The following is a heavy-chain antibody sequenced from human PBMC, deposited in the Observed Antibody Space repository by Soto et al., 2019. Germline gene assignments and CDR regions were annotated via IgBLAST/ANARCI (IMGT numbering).Heavy chain of an antibody. D-gene: IGHD1-26*01. J-gene: IGHJ3*02. CDR2: ISYDGSNK. V-gene: IGHV3-30*18. CDR1: GFTFSSYG. CDR3: ANLGVGATFPYDAFDI. Sequence: QVQLVESGGGVVQPGRSLRLSCAASGFTFSSYGMHWVRQAPGKGLEWVAVISYDGSNKYYADSVKGRFTISRDNSKNTLSMQMNSLRAEDTAVYYCANLGVGATFPYDAFDIWGQGTMVTVSS.